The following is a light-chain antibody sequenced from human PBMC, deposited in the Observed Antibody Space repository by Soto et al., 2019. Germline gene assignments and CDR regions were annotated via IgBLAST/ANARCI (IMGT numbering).Light chain of an antibody. Sequence: QAVLTQSSSDSASPGSSVKLTCTLSSGHSNYMIAWHQQQPGKAPRFLMKLEGSGSYNKGSGVPDRFSGSSSGADRYLTISNLQSEDEADYYCETWNTDTRVFGGGTQLTVL. CDR1: SGHSNYM. CDR2: LEGSGSY. J-gene: IGLJ2*01. CDR3: ETWNTDTRV. V-gene: IGLV4-60*03.